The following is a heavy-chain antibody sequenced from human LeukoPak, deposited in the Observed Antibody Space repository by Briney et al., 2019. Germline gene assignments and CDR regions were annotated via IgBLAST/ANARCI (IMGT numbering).Heavy chain of an antibody. J-gene: IGHJ4*02. V-gene: IGHV1-3*01. CDR2: IIAGNGNT. Sequence: GASVKVSCKASGYTFTSYAMHWVRQAPGQRLEWMGWIIAGNGNTKYSQKFQGRVTITRDTSASTAYMELSSLRSEDTAVYYCARVGYCSSTSCLSFDYWGQGTLVTVSS. D-gene: IGHD2-2*01. CDR1: GYTFTSYA. CDR3: ARVGYCSSTSCLSFDY.